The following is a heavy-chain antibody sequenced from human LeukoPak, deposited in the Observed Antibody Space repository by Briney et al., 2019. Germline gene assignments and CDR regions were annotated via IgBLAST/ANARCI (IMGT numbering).Heavy chain of an antibody. CDR1: GYTFPSHD. D-gene: IGHD6-6*01. V-gene: IGHV1-8*01. CDR2: KNPKSGNT. CDR3: ARSIEARYYAFDI. Sequence: GASVKVSCKASGYTFPSHDINWVRQALGQGLEWMGWKNPKSGNTGFAQKFQGRVTITRNTSITTAYMELSSLRSEDTALYYCARSIEARYYAFDIWGQGTMVTVSS. J-gene: IGHJ3*02.